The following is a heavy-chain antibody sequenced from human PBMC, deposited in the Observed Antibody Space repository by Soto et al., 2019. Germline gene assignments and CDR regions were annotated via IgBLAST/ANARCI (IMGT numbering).Heavy chain of an antibody. J-gene: IGHJ6*02. Sequence: SETLSLTCTVSGGSVSGGSYYWSWIRQPPGKGLEWIGYIYYSGSTNYNPSLKSRVTISVDTSKNQFSLKLSSVTAADTAVYYCARDLWLTRVDYYGMGVWGQGTTVTVSS. V-gene: IGHV4-61*01. CDR1: GGSVSGGSYY. D-gene: IGHD3-10*01. CDR3: ARDLWLTRVDYYGMGV. CDR2: IYYSGST.